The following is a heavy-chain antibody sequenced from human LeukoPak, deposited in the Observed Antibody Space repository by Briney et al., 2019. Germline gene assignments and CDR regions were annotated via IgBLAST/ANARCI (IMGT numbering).Heavy chain of an antibody. CDR2: ISNDGSNK. CDR3: ARPVAAAAGYFDY. Sequence: GGSLRLSCAASGFTFSSYAMHWVRQAPGKGLEWVAVISNDGSNKYYADSVKGRCTISRDNSKNTLYLQMNSLRAEDTAVYYCARPVAAAAGYFDYWGQGTLVTVSS. CDR1: GFTFSSYA. D-gene: IGHD6-13*01. J-gene: IGHJ4*02. V-gene: IGHV3-30-3*01.